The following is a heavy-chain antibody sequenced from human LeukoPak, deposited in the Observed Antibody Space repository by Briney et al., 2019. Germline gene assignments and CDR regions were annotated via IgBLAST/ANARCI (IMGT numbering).Heavy chain of an antibody. CDR3: TKARSASSSSCYNY. CDR1: GFPFNTYA. CDR2: ISGSDTST. D-gene: IGHD2-2*02. J-gene: IGHJ4*02. Sequence: GGSLRLSCAASGFPFNTYAMSWVRQAPGKGLEWVSSISGSDTSTYYADSVKGRFTISRDNSKNTLELQMNSLRAEGTAVYYCTKARSASSSSCYNYWGQGILVTVSS. V-gene: IGHV3-23*01.